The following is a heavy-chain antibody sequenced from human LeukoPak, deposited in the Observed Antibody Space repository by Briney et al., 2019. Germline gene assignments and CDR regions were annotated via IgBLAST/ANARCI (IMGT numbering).Heavy chain of an antibody. CDR2: ISIGGDYT. Sequence: GGSLRLSCAASGFTFSGSAMSWVRQAPGKGLEWVSGISIGGDYTYYVDSVKGRFTISRDNSKNTLSLQMSNLRAEDTAIYYCAELHSATITADFDHWGQGTLVTVSS. CDR3: AELHSATITADFDH. D-gene: IGHD1-14*01. J-gene: IGHJ4*02. CDR1: GFTFSGSA. V-gene: IGHV3-23*01.